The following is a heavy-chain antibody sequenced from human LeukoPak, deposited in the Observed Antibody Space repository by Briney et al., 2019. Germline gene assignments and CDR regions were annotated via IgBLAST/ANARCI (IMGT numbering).Heavy chain of an antibody. J-gene: IGHJ5*01. CDR2: IIPIFRTT. CDR3: AKDDGSATMGFDS. Sequence: SVKVSCKASGRTFSNYAFSWVRQAPGQGLEWMGGIIPIFRTTNYAEQFQGRVTITTDESTNTAYLDLSSLRSEDTAVYYCAKDDGSATMGFDSWGQGTLVSVSS. CDR1: GRTFSNYA. D-gene: IGHD1-26*01. V-gene: IGHV1-69*05.